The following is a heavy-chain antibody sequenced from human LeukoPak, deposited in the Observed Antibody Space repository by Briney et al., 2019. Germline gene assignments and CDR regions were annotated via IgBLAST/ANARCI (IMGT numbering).Heavy chain of an antibody. CDR2: IIPIFGTA. V-gene: IGHV1-69*13. CDR1: GGTFSSYV. J-gene: IGHJ4*02. D-gene: IGHD5-18*01. Sequence: SVPVSCKASGGTFSSYVISWVRQAPGQGLEWMGGIIPIFGTANYAQKLQGRVTITADEPTITAYMELSSLRSEDTAVYYCARDRAMVFMLNWGQGTLVTVSS. CDR3: ARDRAMVFMLN.